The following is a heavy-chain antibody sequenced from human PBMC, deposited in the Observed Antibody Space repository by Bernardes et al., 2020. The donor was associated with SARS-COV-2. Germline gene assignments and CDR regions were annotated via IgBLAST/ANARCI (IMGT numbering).Heavy chain of an antibody. CDR2: ISWNSGSI. Sequence: GGSLRLSCAASGFTFDDYAMHWVRQAPGKGLEWVSGISWNSGSIGYADSVKGRFTISRDNAKNSLYLQMNSLRAEDTALYYCAKDISSGWGSYRSTFNWGQGTLVTVSS. J-gene: IGHJ4*02. D-gene: IGHD3-16*02. CDR1: GFTFDDYA. CDR3: AKDISSGWGSYRSTFN. V-gene: IGHV3-9*01.